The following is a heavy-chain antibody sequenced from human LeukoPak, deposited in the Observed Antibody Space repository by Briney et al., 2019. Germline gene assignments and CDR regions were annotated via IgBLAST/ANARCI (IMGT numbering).Heavy chain of an antibody. D-gene: IGHD6-6*01. Sequence: GGSLRLSCAASGFTFSSYAMHWVRQAPGKGLEWVAVISYDGSNKYYADSVKGRFTISRDNSKNTLYLQMNSLRSEDTAVYYCARDNPEYSSSSGLDYWGQGTLVTVSS. V-gene: IGHV3-30-3*01. CDR2: ISYDGSNK. J-gene: IGHJ4*02. CDR1: GFTFSSYA. CDR3: ARDNPEYSSSSGLDY.